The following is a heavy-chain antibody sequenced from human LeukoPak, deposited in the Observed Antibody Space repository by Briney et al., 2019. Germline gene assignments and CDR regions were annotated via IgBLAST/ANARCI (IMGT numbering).Heavy chain of an antibody. J-gene: IGHJ4*02. Sequence: GGSLRLSCAASGFTFSSYAMHWVRQAPGKGLEWVAVISYDGSNKYYADSVKGRFTISRGNSKNTLYLQMNSLRAEDTAVYYCARVHMITPSWGQGTLVTVSS. D-gene: IGHD3-16*01. CDR1: GFTFSSYA. CDR3: ARVHMITPS. V-gene: IGHV3-30*01. CDR2: ISYDGSNK.